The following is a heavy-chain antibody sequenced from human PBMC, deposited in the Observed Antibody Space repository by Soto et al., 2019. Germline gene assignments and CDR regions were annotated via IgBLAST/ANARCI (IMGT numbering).Heavy chain of an antibody. CDR1: GVTFTRYS. CDR3: ARESEDLTSNFDY. Sequence: GSLRISCADSGVTFTRYSMNWVRQAPGKGLEWVSSISSTTNYIYYGDSMKGRFTISRDNAKNSLYLEMNSLRAEDTAVYYCARESEDLTSNFDYWGQGTLVTVSS. J-gene: IGHJ4*02. CDR2: ISSTTNYI. V-gene: IGHV3-21*06.